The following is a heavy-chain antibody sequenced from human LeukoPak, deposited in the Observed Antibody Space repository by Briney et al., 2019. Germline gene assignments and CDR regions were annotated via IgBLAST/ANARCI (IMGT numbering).Heavy chain of an antibody. J-gene: IGHJ4*02. CDR2: ISYDGSNK. V-gene: IGHV3-30-3*01. CDR1: GFTFSSYA. D-gene: IGHD6-19*01. Sequence: GRSLRLSCAASGFTFSSYAMHWVRQAPGKGLEWVAVISYDGSNKYYADSVKGRFTISRDNSKNTLYLQMNSLRAEDTAVYYCARVEVRYSSGWYADYWGQGTLVTVSS. CDR3: ARVEVRYSSGWYADY.